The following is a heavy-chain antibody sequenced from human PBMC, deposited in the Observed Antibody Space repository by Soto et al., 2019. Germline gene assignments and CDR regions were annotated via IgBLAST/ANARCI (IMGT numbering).Heavy chain of an antibody. Sequence: SETLSLTCTVSGGSVSSGSYYWSWIRQPPGKGLEWIGYTYYSGSTNYNPSLKSRVTISVDTSKNQFSLKLSSVTAADTAVYYCARDRTTMVRGVRYYYGMDVWGQGTTVTVSS. J-gene: IGHJ6*02. CDR3: ARDRTTMVRGVRYYYGMDV. CDR2: TYYSGST. D-gene: IGHD3-10*01. V-gene: IGHV4-61*01. CDR1: GGSVSSGSYY.